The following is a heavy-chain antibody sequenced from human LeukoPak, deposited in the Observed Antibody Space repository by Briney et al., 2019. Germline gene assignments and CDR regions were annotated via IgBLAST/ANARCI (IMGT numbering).Heavy chain of an antibody. CDR2: ISSSSGSI. J-gene: IGHJ3*02. CDR3: AKGRGAFDI. Sequence: GGSLRLSCAASGFXFSTYSINWVRQAPGKGLEWLSFISSSSGSIYYADSVKGRFTISRDNAKNSLYLQMNSLRDEDTAVYYCAKGRGAFDIWGQGTMVTVSS. CDR1: GFXFSTYS. V-gene: IGHV3-48*02. D-gene: IGHD3-10*01.